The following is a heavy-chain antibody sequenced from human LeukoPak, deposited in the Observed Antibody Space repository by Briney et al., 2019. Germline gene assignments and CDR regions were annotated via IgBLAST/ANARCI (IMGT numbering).Heavy chain of an antibody. V-gene: IGHV3-33*01. CDR2: LWYDGSNK. Sequence: PGRSLRLSCAASGFTFSNYGMHWVRQAPGKGLEWVAVLWYDGSNKYYTESVKGRVTISRDNSKITLYLQMNFLRVEDTAMYSCARDCEWAGSCYCHSYLPFDHWGQGTLVTVSS. D-gene: IGHD2-15*01. CDR1: GFTFSNYG. J-gene: IGHJ4*02. CDR3: ARDCEWAGSCYCHSYLPFDH.